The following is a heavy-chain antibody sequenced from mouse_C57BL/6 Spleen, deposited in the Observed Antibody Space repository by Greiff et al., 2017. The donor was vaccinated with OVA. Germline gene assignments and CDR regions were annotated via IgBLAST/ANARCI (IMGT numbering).Heavy chain of an antibody. V-gene: IGHV2-9-1*01. CDR3: ARWRGDGYYHFDY. D-gene: IGHD2-3*01. CDR2: IWTGGGT. Sequence: VKLMESGPGLVAPSQSLSITCTVSGFSLTSYAISWVRQPPGKGLEWLGVIWTGGGTNYNSALKSRLSFSKDNSKSQVFLKMNSLQTDDTARYYCARWRGDGYYHFDYWGQGTTLTVSS. J-gene: IGHJ2*01. CDR1: GFSLTSYA.